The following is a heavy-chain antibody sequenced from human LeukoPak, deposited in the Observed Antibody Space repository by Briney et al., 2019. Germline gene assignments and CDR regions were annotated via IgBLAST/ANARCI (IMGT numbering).Heavy chain of an antibody. D-gene: IGHD3-10*01. CDR3: ARDYDGSGSSDY. J-gene: IGHJ4*02. Sequence: ETLSLTCTVSGGSISSSSYYWGWVRQAPGKGLEWVSSISSRSSYIYYADSVKGRFTISRDNAKNSLYLQMNSLRAEDTAVYYCARDYDGSGSSDYWGQGTLVTVSS. CDR1: GGSISSSSYY. CDR2: ISSRSSYI. V-gene: IGHV3-21*04.